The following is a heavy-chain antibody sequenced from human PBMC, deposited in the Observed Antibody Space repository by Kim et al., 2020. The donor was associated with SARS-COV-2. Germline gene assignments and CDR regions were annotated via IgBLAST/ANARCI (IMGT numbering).Heavy chain of an antibody. J-gene: IGHJ4*02. Sequence: ASVKVSCKASGYTFTSYYIHWVRQAPGQGLEWMGIINPSGGSTSYAQKFQGRVTMTRDTSTSTVYMELSSLRSEDTAVYYCARVGYSGYDSLYFDYWGQGTLVTVSS. V-gene: IGHV1-46*01. D-gene: IGHD5-12*01. CDR3: ARVGYSGYDSLYFDY. CDR2: INPSGGST. CDR1: GYTFTSYY.